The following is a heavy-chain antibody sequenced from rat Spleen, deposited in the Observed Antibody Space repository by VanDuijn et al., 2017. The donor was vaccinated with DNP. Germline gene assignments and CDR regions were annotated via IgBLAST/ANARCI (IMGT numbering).Heavy chain of an antibody. V-gene: IGHV5S23*01. Sequence: EVQLVESGGGLVQPGRSLKLSCAASGFTFSNSGMHWIRQVPGKGLEWVASITTSGDSTSSPDSVKGRFTISRDKAKNTLYLQMNSLRSEDTATYYCARGGRSYFDYWGQGVMVTVSS. CDR2: ITTSGDST. J-gene: IGHJ2*01. CDR3: ARGGRSYFDY. CDR1: GFTFSNSG. D-gene: IGHD1-11*01.